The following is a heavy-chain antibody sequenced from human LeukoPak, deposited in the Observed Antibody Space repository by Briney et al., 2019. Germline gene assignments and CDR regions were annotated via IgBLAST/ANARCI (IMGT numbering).Heavy chain of an antibody. CDR1: GFTFSSYW. D-gene: IGHD5-18*01. CDR2: INSDGSST. Sequence: GGSLRLSCAASGFTFSSYWMHWVRQAPGKRLVWVSRINSDGSSTSYADSVKGRFTISRDNAKNTLYLQMNSLRAEDTAVYYCAREGGYSSFDYWGQGTLVTVSS. V-gene: IGHV3-74*01. J-gene: IGHJ4*02. CDR3: AREGGYSSFDY.